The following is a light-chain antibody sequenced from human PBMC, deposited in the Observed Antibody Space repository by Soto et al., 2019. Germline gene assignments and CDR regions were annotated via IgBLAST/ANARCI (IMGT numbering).Light chain of an antibody. Sequence: EMVLTQSPGTLSLSPGERATLSCRASQSINSRYLAWYQHKPGQAPRMLLYGASSRATGTPDRFSGSGSGTDFTLTISRLEPEDFAVYSCQQFGSSPGLTFGPGTNVDIK. J-gene: IGKJ3*01. CDR1: QSINSRY. CDR3: QQFGSSPGLT. V-gene: IGKV3-20*01. CDR2: GAS.